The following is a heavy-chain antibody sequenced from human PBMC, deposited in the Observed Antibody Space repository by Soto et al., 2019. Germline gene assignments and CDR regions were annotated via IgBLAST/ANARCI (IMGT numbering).Heavy chain of an antibody. Sequence: QVQLVESGGGVVQPGRSLRLSCAASGFTFSSYAMHWVRQAPGKGLEWVAVISNDGSNKHYADSVKGRFTISRDNSKNTLYLQMPSLRAEDTAVYYCAREYSLAVLAPGYWGQGTLVTVSS. J-gene: IGHJ4*02. CDR2: ISNDGSNK. CDR3: AREYSLAVLAPGY. V-gene: IGHV3-30-3*01. D-gene: IGHD2-8*02. CDR1: GFTFSSYA.